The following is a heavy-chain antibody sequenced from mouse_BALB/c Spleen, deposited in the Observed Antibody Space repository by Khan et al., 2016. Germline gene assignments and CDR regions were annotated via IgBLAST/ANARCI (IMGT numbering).Heavy chain of an antibody. CDR2: ISYSGST. CDR3: ARKKDGYFYYFDY. CDR1: GYSITSDYA. J-gene: IGHJ2*01. V-gene: IGHV3-2*02. D-gene: IGHD2-3*01. Sequence: EVELVESGPGLVKPSQSLSLTCTVTGYSITSDYAWNWIRQFPGNKLEWMGYISYSGSTSYNPSLKSRISITRDTSKNQFFLQLNSVTTEDTATYYCARKKDGYFYYFDYWGQGTTLTVSS.